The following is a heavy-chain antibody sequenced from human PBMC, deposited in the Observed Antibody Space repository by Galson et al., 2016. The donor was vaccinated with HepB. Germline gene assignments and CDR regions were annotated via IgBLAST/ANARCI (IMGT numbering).Heavy chain of an antibody. J-gene: IGHJ5*02. CDR3: ARVRCSTFRCQNWFDP. Sequence: CAISGDSVSSNSAAWTWIRQPPLRGLEWLGRTYYRSKWYNGNAVSVKSRISIHPDTSKNQFSLQLNSVTPEDTAVYYCARVRCSTFRCQNWFDPWGQGTLVTVSS. CDR2: TYYRSKWYN. D-gene: IGHD2/OR15-2a*01. V-gene: IGHV6-1*01. CDR1: GDSVSSNSAA.